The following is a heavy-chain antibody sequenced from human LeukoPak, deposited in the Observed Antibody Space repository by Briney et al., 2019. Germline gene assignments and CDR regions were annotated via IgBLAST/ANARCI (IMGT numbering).Heavy chain of an antibody. J-gene: IGHJ4*02. D-gene: IGHD3-22*01. V-gene: IGHV4-4*02. CDR2: IYHSGST. CDR3: ARDGSSGYYFLFDY. CDR1: GGSIRSSNW. Sequence: PSGTLSLTRAVSGGSIRSSNWWSWVRQPPGKGLEWIGEIYHSGSTNYNPSLKSRVTISVDKSKNQFSLKLSSVTAADTAVYYCARDGSSGYYFLFDYWGQGTLVTVSS.